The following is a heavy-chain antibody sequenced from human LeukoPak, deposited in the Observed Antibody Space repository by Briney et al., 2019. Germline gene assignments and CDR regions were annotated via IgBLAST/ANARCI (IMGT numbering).Heavy chain of an antibody. Sequence: GGSLGLSCAASGFTFSSYAMHWVRQAPGKGLEWVAVISYDGSNKYYADSVKGRFTISRDNSKNTLYLQMNSLRAEDTAVYYCARVRDIVVVPAALFDYWGQGTLVTVSS. V-gene: IGHV3-30-3*01. CDR2: ISYDGSNK. J-gene: IGHJ4*02. D-gene: IGHD2-2*01. CDR1: GFTFSSYA. CDR3: ARVRDIVVVPAALFDY.